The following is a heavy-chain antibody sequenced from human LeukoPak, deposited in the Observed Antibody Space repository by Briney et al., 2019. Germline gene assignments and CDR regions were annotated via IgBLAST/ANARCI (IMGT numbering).Heavy chain of an antibody. CDR3: AKGPQYYYDSSWPFDY. D-gene: IGHD3-22*01. J-gene: IGHJ4*02. Sequence: PGRSLRLSCAASGFTFSSYAMHWVRQAPGKGLEWVAVISYDGSNKYYADSVKGRFTISRDNSKNTLYLQMNSLRAEDTAVYYCAKGPQYYYDSSWPFDYWGQGTLVTVSS. CDR2: ISYDGSNK. V-gene: IGHV3-30*04. CDR1: GFTFSSYA.